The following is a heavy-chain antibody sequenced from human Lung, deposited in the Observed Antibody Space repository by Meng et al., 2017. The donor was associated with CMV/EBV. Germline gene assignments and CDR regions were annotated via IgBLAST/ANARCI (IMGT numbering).Heavy chain of an antibody. CDR1: GFTVSDNY. V-gene: IGHV3-66*02. D-gene: IGHD3-10*01. J-gene: IGHJ6*02. CDR2: IYSGGST. Sequence: GESLKISCAASGFTVSDNYMSWVRQAPGKGLEWVSVIYSGGSTYYADSVKGRFTISRDNSKNTLYLQMNSLRAEDTAVYYCARDLEWFGSGGYFGMDVWGQGTXVTV. CDR3: ARDLEWFGSGGYFGMDV.